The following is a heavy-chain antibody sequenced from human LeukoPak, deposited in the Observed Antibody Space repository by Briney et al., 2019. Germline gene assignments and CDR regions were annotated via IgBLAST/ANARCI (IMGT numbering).Heavy chain of an antibody. V-gene: IGHV3-30*18. CDR1: GFTFSSYG. J-gene: IGHJ3*02. Sequence: GGSLRLSCAASGFTFSSYGMHWVRQAPGKGLEWVAVISYDGSNKYYADSVKGRFTISRDNSKNTLYLQMNSLRAEDTAVYYCAKDRALRFLEWYHDAFDIWGQGTMVTVS. CDR3: AKDRALRFLEWYHDAFDI. D-gene: IGHD3-3*01. CDR2: ISYDGSNK.